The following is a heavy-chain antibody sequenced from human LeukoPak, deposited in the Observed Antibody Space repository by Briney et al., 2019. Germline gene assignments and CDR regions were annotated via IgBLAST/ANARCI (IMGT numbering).Heavy chain of an antibody. CDR3: ARPSRSISTAGAFDI. Sequence: SETLSLTCTVSGGSISNYFWSWIRQPPGKGLEWMGYIYYTGSTNYNPSLKSRVTSSVGTSKNQFSLKLSCVTAADTAVYYCARPSRSISTAGAFDIWGQGTMVTVSS. CDR1: GGSISNYF. J-gene: IGHJ3*02. CDR2: IYYTGST. D-gene: IGHD3-10*01. V-gene: IGHV4-59*01.